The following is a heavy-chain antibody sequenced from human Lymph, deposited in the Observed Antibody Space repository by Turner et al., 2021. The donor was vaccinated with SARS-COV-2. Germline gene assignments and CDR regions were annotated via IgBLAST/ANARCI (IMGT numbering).Heavy chain of an antibody. CDR1: GGSFSGYY. Sequence: QVQLQQWGAGLFKPSETLSLTCAVYGGSFSGYYWSWLRQPPGKGLEWIGEINHSGSTNYYPSLKGRVTISVDTYKKQFSLKLSSVTAADTAVYYCARVWVRWWYFDLWGRGTLVTVSS. D-gene: IGHD7-27*01. V-gene: IGHV4-34*01. CDR2: INHSGST. J-gene: IGHJ2*01. CDR3: ARVWVRWWYFDL.